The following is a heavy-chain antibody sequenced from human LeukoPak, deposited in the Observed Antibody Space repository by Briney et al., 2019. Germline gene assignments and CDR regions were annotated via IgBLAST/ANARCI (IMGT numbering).Heavy chain of an antibody. J-gene: IGHJ4*02. CDR1: GFTFSSYW. CDR2: IKQDGSEK. D-gene: IGHD1-26*01. CDR3: AREAIVGAFYNFDY. Sequence: GGSLRLSCAASGFTFSSYWMSWVRQAPGKGLEWVANIKQDGSEKYYVDSVKGRFTISRDNAKNSLYLQMNSLRAEDTAVYYCAREAIVGAFYNFDYWGQGTLVTVSS. V-gene: IGHV3-7*01.